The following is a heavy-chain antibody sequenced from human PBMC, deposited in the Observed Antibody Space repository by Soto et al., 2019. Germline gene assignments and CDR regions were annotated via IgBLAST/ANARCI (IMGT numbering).Heavy chain of an antibody. D-gene: IGHD5-18*01. CDR2: IYYSGST. CDR1: GDSISSYY. V-gene: IGHV4-59*01. J-gene: IGHJ6*02. Sequence: SETLSLTCTVSGDSISSYYWSRILQPPGKGLEWIGYIYYSGSTNYNPSLKSRVTISVDTPKNQFSLKLTSVTAADTAVYYCARLVDTAMGYYYYGMDVWGQGTTVTVSS. CDR3: ARLVDTAMGYYYYGMDV.